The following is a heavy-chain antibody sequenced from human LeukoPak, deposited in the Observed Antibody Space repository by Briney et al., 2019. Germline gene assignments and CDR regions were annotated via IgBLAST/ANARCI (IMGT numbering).Heavy chain of an antibody. CDR2: IYSGGST. CDR1: GGSISSYY. D-gene: IGHD6-13*01. V-gene: IGHV3-66*01. Sequence: ETLSLTCTVSGGSISSYYWSWVRQAPGKGLEWVSVIYSGGSTYYADSVKGRFTISRDNSKNTLYLQMNSLRAEDTAVYYCARSRQQLVTDYWGQGTLVTVSS. J-gene: IGHJ4*02. CDR3: ARSRQQLVTDY.